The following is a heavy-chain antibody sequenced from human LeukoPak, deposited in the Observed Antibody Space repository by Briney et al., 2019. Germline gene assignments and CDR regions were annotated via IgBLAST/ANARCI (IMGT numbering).Heavy chain of an antibody. V-gene: IGHV3-30*18. CDR3: AKGGRGYCSSISCYRDFQH. CDR2: ISYDGSNK. D-gene: IGHD2-2*02. CDR1: GFTFSSYG. J-gene: IGHJ1*01. Sequence: GRSLRLSCAASGFTFSSYGMHWVRQAPGKGLEWVAVISYDGSNKYYADSVKGRFTISRDNSKNTLHLQMNSLRAEDTAVYYCAKGGRGYCSSISCYRDFQHWGQGTLVTVSS.